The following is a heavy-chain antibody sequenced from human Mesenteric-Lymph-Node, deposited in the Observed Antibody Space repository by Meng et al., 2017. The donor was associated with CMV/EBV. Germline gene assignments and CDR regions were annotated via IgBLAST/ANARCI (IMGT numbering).Heavy chain of an antibody. CDR1: GFTFRSYG. CDR3: AKRVTGAFYGLDV. J-gene: IGHJ6*02. D-gene: IGHD1-20*01. Sequence: GGSLRLSCEVSGFTFRSYGMHWVRQAPGKGLEWVAFIRYDGSNKYHADSVKGRFTISRDNSKNTLYLQMNSLRAEDTAMYYCAKRVTGAFYGLDVWGQGTTVTVSS. CDR2: IRYDGSNK. V-gene: IGHV3-30*02.